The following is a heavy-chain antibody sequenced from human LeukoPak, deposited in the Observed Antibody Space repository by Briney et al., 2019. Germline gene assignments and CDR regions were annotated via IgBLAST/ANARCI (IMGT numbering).Heavy chain of an antibody. D-gene: IGHD2-21*01. Sequence: ASVNVSCKASGGTFSSYAISWVRQAPGQGLEWMGGIIPIFGTANYAQKFQGRVTITADESTSTAYMELSSLRSEDTAVYYCARVPYSGGDCYFPSDWYFDLWGRGTLVTVSS. CDR3: ARVPYSGGDCYFPSDWYFDL. V-gene: IGHV1-69*13. J-gene: IGHJ2*01. CDR1: GGTFSSYA. CDR2: IIPIFGTA.